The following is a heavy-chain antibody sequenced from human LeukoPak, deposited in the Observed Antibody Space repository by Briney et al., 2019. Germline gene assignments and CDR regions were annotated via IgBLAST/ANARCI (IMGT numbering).Heavy chain of an antibody. CDR1: GFTVSSKY. J-gene: IGHJ4*02. V-gene: IGHV3-53*01. D-gene: IGHD4-17*01. CDR3: ATATGSNDYGDYLRN. CDR2: IYSDGGGT. Sequence: PGGSLRLSCAASGFTVSSKYISWVRQAPGKGLDWVSVIYSDGGGTYYADSVRGRFTISRDNSKNTLYLQMNSLRAEDTAVYYCATATGSNDYGDYLRNWGQGTLVTVSS.